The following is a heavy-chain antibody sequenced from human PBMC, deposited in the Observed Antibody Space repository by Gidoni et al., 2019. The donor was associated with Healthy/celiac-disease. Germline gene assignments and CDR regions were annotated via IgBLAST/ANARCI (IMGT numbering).Heavy chain of an antibody. CDR1: GFTFDYYA. CDR3: AKGREANYYDSSGYYSYYYYGMDV. J-gene: IGHJ6*02. V-gene: IGHV3-9*01. D-gene: IGHD3-22*01. Sequence: EVQLVESGGGLVQPGRSLRLSCAASGFTFDYYAMPWVRQAPGKGLEWVSGISWNSGSIGYADSVKGRFTISRDNAKNSLYLQMNSLRAEDTALYYCAKGREANYYDSSGYYSYYYYGMDVWGQGTTVTVSS. CDR2: ISWNSGSI.